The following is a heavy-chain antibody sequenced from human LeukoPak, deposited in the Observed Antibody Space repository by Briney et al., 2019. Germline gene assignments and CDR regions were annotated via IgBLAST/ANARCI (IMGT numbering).Heavy chain of an antibody. CDR2: VDSEGSNR. CDR1: GFTFSTYW. Sequence: GGSLRLSCAASGFTFSTYWMHWVRQAPVKGLVLVSGVDSEGSNRKYTDSVKGRFTISRDNAESTVYLQMSSLRADDTAVYFCVRFNDIWTGNKPLWGQGILVTVSS. D-gene: IGHD3-9*01. J-gene: IGHJ4*02. V-gene: IGHV3-74*03. CDR3: VRFNDIWTGNKPL.